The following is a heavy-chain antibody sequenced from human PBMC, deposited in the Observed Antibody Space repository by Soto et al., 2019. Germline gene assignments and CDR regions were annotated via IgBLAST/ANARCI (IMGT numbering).Heavy chain of an antibody. J-gene: IGHJ6*03. CDR3: GKDTGSGYYYYYYMDV. CDR1: GFTFDDYA. Sequence: EVQLVESGGGLVQPGRSLRLSCAASGFTFDDYAMHWVRQAPGKGLEWVSGISWNSGSIGYADSVKGRFTISRDNAKNSLYLQMNSLRAEDTALYYCGKDTGSGYYYYYYMDVWGKGTTVTVSS. CDR2: ISWNSGSI. D-gene: IGHD3-10*01. V-gene: IGHV3-9*01.